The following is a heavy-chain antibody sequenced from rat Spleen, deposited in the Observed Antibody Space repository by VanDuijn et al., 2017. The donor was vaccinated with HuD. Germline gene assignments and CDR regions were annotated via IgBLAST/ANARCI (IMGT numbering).Heavy chain of an antibody. J-gene: IGHJ2*01. CDR1: GFTFSDYY. V-gene: IGHV5-29*01. CDR3: AKGDYGYTYDFDY. CDR2: ISYDGSST. Sequence: EVQLVESDGGLVQPGRSLKLSCAASGFTFSDYYMAWVRQAPTKGLEWVATISYDGSSTYYRDSVKGRFTISRDNAKSTLYLQMDSLRSEDTATYYCAKGDYGYTYDFDYWGQGVMVTVSS. D-gene: IGHD1-9*01.